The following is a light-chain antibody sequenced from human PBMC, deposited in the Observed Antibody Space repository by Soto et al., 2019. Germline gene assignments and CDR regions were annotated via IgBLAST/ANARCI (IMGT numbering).Light chain of an antibody. V-gene: IGLV2-14*03. J-gene: IGLJ1*01. CDR2: DVI. CDR1: SSDIGAYGF. Sequence: QSALPQPASVSGSPGQSITVSCTGTSSDIGAYGFVSWYQQHPGKAPKLIIYDVINRPSGVSNRFSGSRSGNTASLTISGLLADDEADYYCSSFASGTTFVFGTGTKVTVL. CDR3: SSFASGTTFV.